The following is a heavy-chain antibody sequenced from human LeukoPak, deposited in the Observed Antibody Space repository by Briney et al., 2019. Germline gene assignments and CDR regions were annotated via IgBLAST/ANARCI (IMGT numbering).Heavy chain of an antibody. CDR3: ASQLRGCSSTSCSEYYFDY. CDR1: GFTFSSYS. D-gene: IGHD2-2*01. V-gene: IGHV3-21*01. J-gene: IGHJ4*02. CDR2: ISSSSSYI. Sequence: GGSLRLSCAASGFTFSSYSMNWVRQAPGKGLEWVSSISSSSSYIYYADSVKGRFTISRDNAKNSLYLQMNSLRAEDTAVYYCASQLRGCSSTSCSEYYFDYWGQGILVTVSS.